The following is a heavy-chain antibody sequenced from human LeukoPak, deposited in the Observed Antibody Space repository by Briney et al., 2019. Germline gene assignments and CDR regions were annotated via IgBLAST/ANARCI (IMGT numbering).Heavy chain of an antibody. CDR3: ARVGWQLLFPKYLVDY. Sequence: KPGGSLRLSCAASGFTFSDYYMSWIRQAPGKGLEWVSYISSSGSTIYYADSVKGRFTISRDNAKNSLYLQMNSLRAEDTAVYYCARVGWQLLFPKYLVDYWGQGTLVTVSS. CDR1: GFTFSDYY. J-gene: IGHJ4*02. D-gene: IGHD2-15*01. V-gene: IGHV3-11*04. CDR2: ISSSGSTI.